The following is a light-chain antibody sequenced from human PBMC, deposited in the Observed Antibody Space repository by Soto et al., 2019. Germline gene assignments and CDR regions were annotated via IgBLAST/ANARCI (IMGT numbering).Light chain of an antibody. CDR1: TSNIGTYT. Sequence: QSVLTQPPSLSGTPGQGVTISCSGGTSNIGTYTVNWYQQLPGTAPKVLIYRDDQRPSGVADRFSGSKSGTSASLAISGLQSEDEADYYCAAWDDSLNGVVFGGGTKLTVL. CDR3: AAWDDSLNGVV. V-gene: IGLV1-44*01. J-gene: IGLJ2*01. CDR2: RDD.